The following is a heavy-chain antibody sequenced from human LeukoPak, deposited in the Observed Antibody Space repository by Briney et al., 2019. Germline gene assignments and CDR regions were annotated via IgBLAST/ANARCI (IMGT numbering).Heavy chain of an antibody. Sequence: VSVKVSCKASGYTFTSYGISWVRQAPGQGLEWMGWISAYNGNTNYAQKLQGRVTMTTDTSTSTAYMELRSLRSDDTAVYYCARGPSSGYYYSPGGGVDYWGRGTLVTVSS. CDR2: ISAYNGNT. J-gene: IGHJ4*02. V-gene: IGHV1-18*01. CDR1: GYTFTSYG. CDR3: ARGPSSGYYYSPGGGVDY. D-gene: IGHD3-22*01.